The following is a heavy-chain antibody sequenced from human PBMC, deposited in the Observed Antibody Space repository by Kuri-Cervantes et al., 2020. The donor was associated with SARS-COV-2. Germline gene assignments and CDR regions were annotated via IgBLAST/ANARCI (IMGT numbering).Heavy chain of an antibody. Sequence: SETLSLTCTVSGGSISSYYWSWIRQPPGKGLEWIGYIYYSGSTNYNPSLKSRVTISVDTSKNQFSLKLSSVTAADTAVYYCARESAETIFGVVTTAAWFDPWGQGTLVTVSS. D-gene: IGHD3-3*01. J-gene: IGHJ5*02. V-gene: IGHV4-59*01. CDR3: ARESAETIFGVVTTAAWFDP. CDR1: GGSISSYY. CDR2: IYYSGST.